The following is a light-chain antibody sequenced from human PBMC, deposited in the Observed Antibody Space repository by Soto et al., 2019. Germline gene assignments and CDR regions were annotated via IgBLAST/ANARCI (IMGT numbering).Light chain of an antibody. Sequence: EIVLTQSPATLSLSPGERATLSCRASQSISTYSAWYQQKPGQAPRLLIFDASTRATGIPAMFSGSGSGTDFTLTISSLAPEDFAVYCCQQRSNWPLTFGGGTKVEIK. V-gene: IGKV3-11*01. CDR3: QQRSNWPLT. CDR1: QSISTY. J-gene: IGKJ4*01. CDR2: DAS.